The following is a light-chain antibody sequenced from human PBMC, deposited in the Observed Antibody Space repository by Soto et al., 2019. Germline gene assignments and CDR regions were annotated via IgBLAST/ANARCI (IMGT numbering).Light chain of an antibody. Sequence: QPVLAQPASVSGSPGQSITISCAGSSRDIGGYDFVSWYQQHPGEVPKLIIFDVSDRPSGVSDRFSGSKSGDTASLTISGLQVEDEADYYCSSFSNSDTPYVFGTGTKVTVL. J-gene: IGLJ1*01. V-gene: IGLV2-14*03. CDR3: SSFSNSDTPYV. CDR1: SRDIGGYDF. CDR2: DVS.